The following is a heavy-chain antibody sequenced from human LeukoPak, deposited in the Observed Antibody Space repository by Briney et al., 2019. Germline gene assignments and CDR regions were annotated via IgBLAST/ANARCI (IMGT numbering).Heavy chain of an antibody. J-gene: IGHJ6*04. CDR3: ARGEDSSGYYYVYYYGMDV. Sequence: GGSLRLSCAASGFTFSSYWMHWVRHAPGKGLVWVSRINSDGSSTNYADSVKGRFTISRDNAKNTLYLQMNSLRAEDTAVYYCARGEDSSGYYYVYYYGMDVWGEGTTVTVSS. CDR2: INSDGSST. CDR1: GFTFSSYW. D-gene: IGHD3-22*01. V-gene: IGHV3-74*01.